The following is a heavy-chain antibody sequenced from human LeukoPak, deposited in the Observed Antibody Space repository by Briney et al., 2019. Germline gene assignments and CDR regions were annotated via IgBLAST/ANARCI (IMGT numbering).Heavy chain of an antibody. CDR1: GGSFSGYY. V-gene: IGHV4-34*01. CDR3: AREDY. J-gene: IGHJ4*02. Sequence: PSETLSLTCAAYGGSFSGYYWSWIRQPPGKGLEWIGEINHSGSTNYNPSLKSRVTISVDTSKNQFSLKLSSVTAADTAVYYCAREDYWGQGTLATVSS. CDR2: INHSGST.